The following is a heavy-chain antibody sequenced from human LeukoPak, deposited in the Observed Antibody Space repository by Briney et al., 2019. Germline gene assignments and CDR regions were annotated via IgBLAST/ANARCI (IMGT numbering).Heavy chain of an antibody. D-gene: IGHD6-6*01. CDR1: GGSISSGSYY. V-gene: IGHV4-61*02. J-gene: IGHJ6*03. CDR3: ARVSEQVVSRYYYYYMDV. CDR2: IYTSGST. Sequence: SETLSLTCTVSGGSISSGSYYWSWIRQPAGKGLEWIGRIYTSGSTNDNPSHKSRVTISIDTSKNQFSLNLRSVTAADTAVYYCARVSEQVVSRYYYYYMDVWGKGTTVTVSS.